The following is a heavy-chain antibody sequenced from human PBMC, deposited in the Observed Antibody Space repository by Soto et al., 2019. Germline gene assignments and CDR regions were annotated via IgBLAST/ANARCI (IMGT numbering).Heavy chain of an antibody. CDR3: ASRSSRYYYMDV. CDR1: GFTFSSYW. D-gene: IGHD6-13*01. CDR2: INSDGSST. Sequence: GGSLRLSCAASGFTFSSYWMHWVRQAPGKGLVWVSRINSDGSSTSYADSVKGRFTISRDNAKNTPYLQMNSLRAEDTAVYYCASRSSRYYYMDVWGKGTTVTVPS. V-gene: IGHV3-74*01. J-gene: IGHJ6*03.